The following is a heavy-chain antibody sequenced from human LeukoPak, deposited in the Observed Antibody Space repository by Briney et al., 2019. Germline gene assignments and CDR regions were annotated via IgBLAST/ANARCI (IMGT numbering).Heavy chain of an antibody. CDR1: GFTFSSHA. D-gene: IGHD3-16*01. Sequence: GSLRLSCAASGFTFSSHAMCWVRQAPGKGLERVSSIDIRGGSTYYADSVQGRLSISRGNYKNTLYLEMNSMRAEDTPLYYCANELRPNDYWGQGTLVTVSS. CDR3: ANELRPNDY. V-gene: IGHV3-23*01. CDR2: IDIRGGST. J-gene: IGHJ4*02.